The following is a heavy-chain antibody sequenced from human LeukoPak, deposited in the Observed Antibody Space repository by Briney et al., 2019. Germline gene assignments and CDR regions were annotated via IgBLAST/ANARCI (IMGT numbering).Heavy chain of an antibody. CDR1: GGTFSSYA. CDR2: IIPILGIA. D-gene: IGHD1-7*01. J-gene: IGHJ4*02. Sequence: SVKVSCKASGGTFSSYAISWVRQAPGQGLEWMGRIIPILGIANYAQRFQGRVTITADKSTSTAYMELSSLRSEDTAVYYCARRRVELGFDYWGQGTLVTVSS. V-gene: IGHV1-69*04. CDR3: ARRRVELGFDY.